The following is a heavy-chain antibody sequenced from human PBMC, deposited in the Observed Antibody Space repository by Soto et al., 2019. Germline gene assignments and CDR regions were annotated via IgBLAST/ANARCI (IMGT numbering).Heavy chain of an antibody. CDR1: GYTFPSSD. CDR2: MNPNSGNT. D-gene: IGHD6-13*01. Sequence: ASVKVSCKASGYTFPSSDINWVRQATGQGLEWMGWMNPNSGNTGYAQKFQGRVTMTRNTSISTAYMELSSLRSEDTAVYYCAKDPQQLIVYFDYWGKGTTVTVSS. J-gene: IGHJ4*03. V-gene: IGHV1-8*01. CDR3: AKDPQQLIVYFDY.